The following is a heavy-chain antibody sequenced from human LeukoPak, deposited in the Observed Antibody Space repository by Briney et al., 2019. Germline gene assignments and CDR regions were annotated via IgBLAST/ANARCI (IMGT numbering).Heavy chain of an antibody. Sequence: GGSLRLSCAASGFTFSSYAMHWVRQAPGKGLEWVAVISYDGSNKYYADSVKGRFTISRDNSKNTLYLQMNSLRAEDTAVYYCARGGIIYDSSGYALDYWGQGTLVAVSS. CDR1: GFTFSSYA. CDR3: ARGGIIYDSSGYALDY. V-gene: IGHV3-30-3*01. D-gene: IGHD3-22*01. CDR2: ISYDGSNK. J-gene: IGHJ4*02.